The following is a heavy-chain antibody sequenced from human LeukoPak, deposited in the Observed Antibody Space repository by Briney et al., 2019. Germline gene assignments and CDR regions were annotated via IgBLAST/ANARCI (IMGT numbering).Heavy chain of an antibody. CDR1: GFTFSSYG. D-gene: IGHD3-22*01. J-gene: IGHJ1*01. Sequence: PGGSLRLSCAASGFTFSSYGMHWVRQAPGKGLEWVAFIRYDGSNKYYADSVKGRFTISRDNSKNTLYLQMNSLRAEDTAVYYCAKDLDYYDSSGYYLQYFQHWGQGTLVTVSS. CDR2: IRYDGSNK. V-gene: IGHV3-30*02. CDR3: AKDLDYYDSSGYYLQYFQH.